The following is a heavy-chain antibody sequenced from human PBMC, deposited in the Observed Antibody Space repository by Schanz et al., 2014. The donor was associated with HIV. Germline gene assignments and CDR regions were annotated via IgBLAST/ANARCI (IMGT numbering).Heavy chain of an antibody. CDR2: ISAYNGKT. CDR1: GYTFTSYY. Sequence: QVQLVQSGAEVKKPGASVKLSCKASGYTFTSYYVHWVRQAPGQGLEWMGWISAYNGKTNYARKVQGRVTMTTDTSTTTAYMELRSLRSDDTAVYYCARGARYGMDVWGQGTTVTVSS. J-gene: IGHJ6*02. CDR3: ARGARYGMDV. V-gene: IGHV1-18*04.